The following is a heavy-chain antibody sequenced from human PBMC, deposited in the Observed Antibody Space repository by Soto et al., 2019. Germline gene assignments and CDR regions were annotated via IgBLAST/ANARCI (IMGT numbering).Heavy chain of an antibody. V-gene: IGHV3-7*01. CDR1: GFTFSSYW. D-gene: IGHD5-18*01. CDR3: ARRIQLWPLYYYYGMDV. CDR2: IKQDGSEK. J-gene: IGHJ6*02. Sequence: PGGSLRLSCAASGFTFSSYWMSWVRQAPGKGLEWVANIKQDGSEKYYVDSVKGRFTISRDNAKNSLYLQMNSLRAEDTAVYYCARRIQLWPLYYYYGMDVWGQGTTVTVSS.